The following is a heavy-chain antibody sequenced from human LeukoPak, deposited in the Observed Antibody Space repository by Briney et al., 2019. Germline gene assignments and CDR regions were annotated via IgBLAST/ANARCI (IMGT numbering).Heavy chain of an antibody. Sequence: SETLSLTCTVSGGSISSSGYYWGWIRQPPGKGLEWIGSIYYSGSTYYNPSLKSRVTISVDTSKNQFSLKLSSVTAADTAVYYCARSTLVSSGRYYYYMDVWGKGTTVTVSS. V-gene: IGHV4-39*07. J-gene: IGHJ6*03. D-gene: IGHD4/OR15-4a*01. CDR3: ARSTLVSSGRYYYYMDV. CDR1: GGSISSSGYY. CDR2: IYYSGST.